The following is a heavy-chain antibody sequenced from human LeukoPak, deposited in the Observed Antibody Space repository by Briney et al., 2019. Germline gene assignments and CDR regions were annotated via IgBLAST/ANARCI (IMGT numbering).Heavy chain of an antibody. CDR1: GFTFSSYG. CDR2: IRYDGGNK. CDR3: AKFYRGFGESIRADY. D-gene: IGHD3-10*01. V-gene: IGHV3-30*02. Sequence: GGSLRLSCAASGFTFSSYGMHWVRQAPGKGLEWVAFIRYDGGNKYYADSVKGRFTISRDNSKNTLYLQMNSLRAEDTAVYYCAKFYRGFGESIRADYWGQGTLVTVSS. J-gene: IGHJ4*02.